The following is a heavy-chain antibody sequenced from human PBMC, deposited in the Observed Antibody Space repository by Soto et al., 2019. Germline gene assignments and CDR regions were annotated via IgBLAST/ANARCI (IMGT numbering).Heavy chain of an antibody. V-gene: IGHV1-69*02. D-gene: IGHD3-22*01. CDR3: ARNDRGSSGNQKTNWYCDL. CDR2: IIPILGIA. CDR1: GGTFSSYT. J-gene: IGHJ2*01. Sequence: QVQLVQSGAEVKKPGSSVKVSCKASGGTFSSYTISWVRQAPGQGLEWMGRIIPILGIANYAQKFQGRVTITADKSTSTAYMELSSLRAEDTAVYYCARNDRGSSGNQKTNWYCDLWGRGTLVTDSS.